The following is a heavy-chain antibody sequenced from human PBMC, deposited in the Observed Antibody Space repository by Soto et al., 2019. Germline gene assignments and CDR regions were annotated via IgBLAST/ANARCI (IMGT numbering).Heavy chain of an antibody. CDR2: IDPSDSYT. Sequence: PGESLKISCKGSVYSFTSYWISWVRQMPGKGLEWMGRIDPSDSYTNYSPSFQGHVTISADKSISTAYLQWSSLKASDTAMYYCARSVGVVVPAVTEHYYYGMDVWGQGTTVTVSS. CDR1: VYSFTSYW. CDR3: ARSVGVVVPAVTEHYYYGMDV. J-gene: IGHJ6*02. V-gene: IGHV5-10-1*01. D-gene: IGHD2-2*01.